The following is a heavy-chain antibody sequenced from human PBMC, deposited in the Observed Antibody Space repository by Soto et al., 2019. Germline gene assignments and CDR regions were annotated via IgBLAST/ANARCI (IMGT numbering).Heavy chain of an antibody. D-gene: IGHD2-15*01. J-gene: IGHJ4*02. CDR3: ASRRFQIDAMGGVDY. V-gene: IGHV3-23*01. Sequence: GGSLRLSCAASGFTFSSYAMSWVRQAPGKGLEWVSGISGTGGTTDYADSVKGRFTISRDNSKSTLYLDLNSLRPEDTAVYYCASRRFQIDAMGGVDYWGQGTLVTVSS. CDR2: ISGTGGTT. CDR1: GFTFSSYA.